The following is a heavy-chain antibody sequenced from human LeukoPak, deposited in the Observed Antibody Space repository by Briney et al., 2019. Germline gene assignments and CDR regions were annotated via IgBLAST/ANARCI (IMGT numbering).Heavy chain of an antibody. CDR3: ARGSGVSSDY. V-gene: IGHV4-59*01. Sequence: SATLSLTCIVSGGSISSYYWSWIRQPPGKGLEWIGYIHYSGSTNYNPSLKSRVTISVDTSKNQFSLKLSSVTAADTAVYYCARGSGVSSDYWGQGTLVTVSS. CDR1: GGSISSYY. J-gene: IGHJ4*02. D-gene: IGHD3-10*01. CDR2: IHYSGST.